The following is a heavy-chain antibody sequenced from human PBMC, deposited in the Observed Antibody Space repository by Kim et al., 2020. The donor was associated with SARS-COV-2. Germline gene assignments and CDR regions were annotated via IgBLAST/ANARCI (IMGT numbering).Heavy chain of an antibody. CDR1: GFTFSSYA. D-gene: IGHD6-19*01. Sequence: GGSLRLSCAASGFTFSSYALHWVRQAPGKGLDWVAIIWYDGSNKYYADSVKGRFTISRDNSKNTLSLQMNSLRAEDTAVYYCAKDRATSGWYESAFDIWG. J-gene: IGHJ3*02. V-gene: IGHV3-33*06. CDR2: IWYDGSNK. CDR3: AKDRATSGWYESAFDI.